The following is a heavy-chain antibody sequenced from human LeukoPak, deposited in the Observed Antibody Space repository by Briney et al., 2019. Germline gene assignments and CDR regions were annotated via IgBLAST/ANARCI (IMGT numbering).Heavy chain of an antibody. V-gene: IGHV4-39*01. D-gene: IGHD5-18*01. Sequence: PSETLSLTCTVSGGSISSSSYYWGWIRQPPGKGLEWIGSIYYSGSTYYNPSLKSRVTISVDTSKNQFSLKLSSVTAADTAVYYCARQTSRQLWLQVWEDHWFDPWGQGTLVTVSS. CDR3: ARQTSRQLWLQVWEDHWFDP. CDR1: GGSISSSSYY. CDR2: IYYSGST. J-gene: IGHJ5*02.